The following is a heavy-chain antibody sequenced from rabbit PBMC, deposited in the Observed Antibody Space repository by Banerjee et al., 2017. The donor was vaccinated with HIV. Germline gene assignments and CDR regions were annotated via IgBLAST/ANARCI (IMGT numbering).Heavy chain of an antibody. D-gene: IGHD1-1*01. Sequence: QEQLEESGGDLVKPGASLTLTCTASGFSFSSDYYMCWVRQAPGKGLEWVASINVDSTGITYYASWAKGRFTISKTSSTTVTLQMTSLTAADTATYFCARWGSGWNLNLWGPGTWSPS. CDR2: INVDSTGIT. J-gene: IGHJ4*01. CDR3: ARWGSGWNLNL. CDR1: GFSFSSDYY. V-gene: IGHV1S45*01.